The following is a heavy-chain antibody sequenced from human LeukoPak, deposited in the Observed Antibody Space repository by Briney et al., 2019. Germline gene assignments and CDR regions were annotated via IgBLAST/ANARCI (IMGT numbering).Heavy chain of an antibody. CDR1: GYTFTSYD. CDR2: MNPKSGNT. V-gene: IGHV1-8*03. J-gene: IGHJ6*03. Sequence: ASVTVSCKASGYTFTSYDINWVRQVTGQGLEWMGWMNPKSGNTGYAQKFQGRVTITRNTSISTAYMEVSSLRYEDTAVYYCARRAVDNSYYYYMDVWGKGTTVTVSS. D-gene: IGHD6-19*01. CDR3: ARRAVDNSYYYYMDV.